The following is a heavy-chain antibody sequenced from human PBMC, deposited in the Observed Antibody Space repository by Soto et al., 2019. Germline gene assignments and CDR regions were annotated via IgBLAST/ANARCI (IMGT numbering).Heavy chain of an antibody. J-gene: IGHJ6*02. V-gene: IGHV1-69*01. CDR1: GGTFSNYA. Sequence: QVQLEQSGAEVKKPGSSLKVSCKATGGTFSNYAISWVRQAPGQGLEWMAGIIPVYGTPNYAQRFQDRVTIIADESTTTASMEVHSRRSEDTAIYYCSIVTAYGMDVWGPGTTVIVSS. D-gene: IGHD2-15*01. CDR2: IIPVYGTP. CDR3: SIVTAYGMDV.